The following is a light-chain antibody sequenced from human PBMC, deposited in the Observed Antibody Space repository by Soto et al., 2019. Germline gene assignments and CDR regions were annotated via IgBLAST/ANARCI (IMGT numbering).Light chain of an antibody. V-gene: IGKV1-6*01. Sequence: AIQMTQSPSSLSASVGDRVTIICRASQGIRNDLGWYQQRPGKAPKLLIYATSNLQSGVPSRFSGGGSGTDFTLTISSLQPEDFATYYCLQDYSYHRTFGQGTKVDIK. CDR1: QGIRND. CDR3: LQDYSYHRT. J-gene: IGKJ1*01. CDR2: ATS.